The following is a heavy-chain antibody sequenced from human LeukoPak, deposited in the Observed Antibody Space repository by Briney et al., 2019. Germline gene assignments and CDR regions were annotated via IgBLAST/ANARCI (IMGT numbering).Heavy chain of an antibody. CDR2: INWNGGST. CDR3: ARGDYGDPRGIFDY. CDR1: GFTFDDYG. D-gene: IGHD4-17*01. Sequence: GGSLRLSXAASGFTFDDYGMSWVRQAPGKGLEWVSGINWNGGSTGYADSVKGRFTISRDNAKNSLYLQMNSLRAEDTALYYCARGDYGDPRGIFDYWGQGTLVTVSS. J-gene: IGHJ4*02. V-gene: IGHV3-20*04.